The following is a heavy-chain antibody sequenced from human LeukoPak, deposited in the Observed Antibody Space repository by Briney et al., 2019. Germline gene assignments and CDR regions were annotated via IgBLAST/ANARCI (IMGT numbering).Heavy chain of an antibody. V-gene: IGHV1-18*01. Sequence: SVKVSCKTSGYTFTTHDINWVRQAPGQGLEWMGRISAYNGYTNYGGRFQGRVTMTTDTSTNTAYMELRSLRSGDTAVYYCARVGTGTRSFDSWGQGTLVTISS. CDR1: GYTFTTHD. CDR3: ARVGTGTRSFDS. D-gene: IGHD1/OR15-1a*01. J-gene: IGHJ4*02. CDR2: ISAYNGYT.